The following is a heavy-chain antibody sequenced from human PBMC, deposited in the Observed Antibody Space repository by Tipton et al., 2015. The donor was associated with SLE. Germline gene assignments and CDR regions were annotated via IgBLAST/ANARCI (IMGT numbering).Heavy chain of an antibody. J-gene: IGHJ4*02. V-gene: IGHV3-NL1*01. CDR1: GFIFSDYS. Sequence: SLRLSCAASGFIFSDYSMNWVRQAPGKGLEWVSVNYFGGITDYAASVKGRFTISRDTSKNMVSLQMNSLRAEDTAIYYCAKNIPFDDWGQGTWSPSPQ. D-gene: IGHD1/OR15-1a*01. CDR3: AKNIPFDD. CDR2: NYFGGIT.